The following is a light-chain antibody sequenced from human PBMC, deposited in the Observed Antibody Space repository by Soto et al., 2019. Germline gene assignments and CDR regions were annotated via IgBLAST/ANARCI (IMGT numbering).Light chain of an antibody. CDR1: QSISSW. J-gene: IGKJ5*01. CDR2: ATY. Sequence: DIQMTQSPSTLSAPVGDRVTIPCRASQSISSWLAWYQQKPGKVPELLIYATYRLQSGVPSRFSGSRSGTDFTLTISSLQPEDFATYYCPHNYGTPAFGQGTRLEI. V-gene: IGKV1-39*01. CDR3: PHNYGTPA.